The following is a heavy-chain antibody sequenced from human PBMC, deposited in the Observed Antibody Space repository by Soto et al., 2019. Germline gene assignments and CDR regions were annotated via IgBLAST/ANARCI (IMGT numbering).Heavy chain of an antibody. Sequence: ASLKVSCRASGYTVTSYYMHWVRQAPGQGLEWMGIINPSGGSTSYAQKFQGRVTMTRDTSTSTVYMELSSLRSEDTAVYYCAREGYTPPSGLSAVSRYSDMDVWAQVTTLTISS. CDR2: INPSGGST. CDR1: GYTVTSYY. CDR3: AREGYTPPSGLSAVSRYSDMDV. V-gene: IGHV1-46*01. D-gene: IGHD6-19*01. J-gene: IGHJ6*02.